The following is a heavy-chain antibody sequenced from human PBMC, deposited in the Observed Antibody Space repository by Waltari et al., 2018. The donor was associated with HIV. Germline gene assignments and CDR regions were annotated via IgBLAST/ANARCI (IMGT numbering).Heavy chain of an antibody. D-gene: IGHD6-13*01. V-gene: IGHV3-30*01. J-gene: IGHJ4*02. Sequence: QVQLVASGGGVVQPGRSLRLSCAAAGLTFGSYAMHWVRQAPGKGLEWVSFISFDGSYKQYADSVKGRFTISRDTSKNTLYLQMNSLRAEDTAVYYCARVGYSSSWAYFDYWGQGTLVTVSS. CDR3: ARVGYSSSWAYFDY. CDR2: ISFDGSYK. CDR1: GLTFGSYA.